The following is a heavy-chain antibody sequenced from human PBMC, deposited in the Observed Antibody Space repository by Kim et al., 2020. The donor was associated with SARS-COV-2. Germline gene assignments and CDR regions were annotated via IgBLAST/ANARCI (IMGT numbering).Heavy chain of an antibody. J-gene: IGHJ4*02. D-gene: IGHD3-16*01. V-gene: IGHV1-3*01. Sequence: GNGNPVYSQKFQGRVTFTTDTSASTAYMELSFLRSDDSAVYYCLGGFYFDYWGQGTLVTVSS. CDR3: LGGFYFDY. CDR2: GNGNP.